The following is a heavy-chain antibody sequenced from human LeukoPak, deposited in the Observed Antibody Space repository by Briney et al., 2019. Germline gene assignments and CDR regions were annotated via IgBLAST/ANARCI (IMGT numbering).Heavy chain of an antibody. Sequence: GGSLRLSWAAAGFTFSTYAMSWVRQAPGKGLEWVAGISASGGRTYYADSVKGRFTISRDNSKNTVHVQMNSLRAEDTAVYYCTKKGESLDYYYMDVWGRGTTVTVSS. V-gene: IGHV3-23*01. CDR2: ISASGGRT. D-gene: IGHD3-10*01. CDR1: GFTFSTYA. CDR3: TKKGESLDYYYMDV. J-gene: IGHJ6*02.